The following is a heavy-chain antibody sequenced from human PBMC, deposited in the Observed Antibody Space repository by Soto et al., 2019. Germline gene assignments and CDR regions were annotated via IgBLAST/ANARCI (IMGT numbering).Heavy chain of an antibody. CDR1: GFNFSSYE. CDR2: ISFSGSTK. J-gene: IGHJ6*02. D-gene: IGHD4-17*01. V-gene: IGHV3-48*03. Sequence: GGSLRLSCAASGFNFSSYEMNWVRQAPGKGLEWISYISFSGSTKNYADSVKGRFTISRDNAKNSLFLQMNSLRAEDTAVYYCARDPPRFYYNGMDVWGQGXTVTVYS. CDR3: ARDPPRFYYNGMDV.